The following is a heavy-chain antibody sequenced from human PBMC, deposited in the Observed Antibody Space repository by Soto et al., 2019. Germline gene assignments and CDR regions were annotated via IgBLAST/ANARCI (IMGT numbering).Heavy chain of an antibody. CDR2: ISAYNGNT. J-gene: IGHJ4*02. V-gene: IGHV1-18*01. CDR1: GYTFTSYG. Sequence: ASVKVSCKASGYTFTSYGISWVRQAPGQGLEWMGWISAYNGNTNYAQKLQGRVTMTTDTSTSTAYMELRSLRSDDTAVYYCARDLGLYSSGWYFDYWGQGTLVTVSS. CDR3: ARDLGLYSSGWYFDY. D-gene: IGHD6-19*01.